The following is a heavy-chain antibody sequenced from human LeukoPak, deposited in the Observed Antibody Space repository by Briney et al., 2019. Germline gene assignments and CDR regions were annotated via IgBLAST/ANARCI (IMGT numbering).Heavy chain of an antibody. D-gene: IGHD5-12*01. CDR1: GFTFSSYW. J-gene: IGHJ4*02. V-gene: IGHV3-7*01. CDR3: ARVYKWLRPHGFDY. CDR2: IKQDGSEK. Sequence: GGSLRLSCAASGFTFSSYWMSWVRQAPGKGLEWVANIKQDGSEKYYVDSVKGRFTISRDNAKNSLYLQMNSLRAEDTAVYYCARVYKWLRPHGFDYWGQGTLVTVSS.